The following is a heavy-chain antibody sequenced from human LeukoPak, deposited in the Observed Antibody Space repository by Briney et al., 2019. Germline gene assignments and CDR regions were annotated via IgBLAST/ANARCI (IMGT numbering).Heavy chain of an antibody. Sequence: GGFLRLSCAASGFTFSSYAMTWVRQTLGEGLDWVSGISGSGGSTYYADSVKGRFTISRDNSKNTLYLQMNSLRAEDTAVYYCAKGARGSGWYYFDYWGQGTLVTVSS. J-gene: IGHJ4*02. CDR2: ISGSGGST. D-gene: IGHD6-19*01. CDR3: AKGARGSGWYYFDY. CDR1: GFTFSSYA. V-gene: IGHV3-23*01.